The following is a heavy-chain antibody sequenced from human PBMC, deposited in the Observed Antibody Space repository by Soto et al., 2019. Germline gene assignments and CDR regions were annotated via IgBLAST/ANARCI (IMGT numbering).Heavy chain of an antibody. V-gene: IGHV4-34*01. J-gene: IGHJ5*02. Sequence: QVQLQQWGAGLLKPSETLSLTCAVYGGSFSGYYWSWIRQPPGKGLEWIGEINHSGSTNYNPSLKSRXTXAXXTSKNQFSLKLSSVTAADTAVYYCARGRRGGWFDPWGQGTLVTVSS. CDR3: ARGRRGGWFDP. CDR1: GGSFSGYY. D-gene: IGHD3-16*01. CDR2: INHSGST.